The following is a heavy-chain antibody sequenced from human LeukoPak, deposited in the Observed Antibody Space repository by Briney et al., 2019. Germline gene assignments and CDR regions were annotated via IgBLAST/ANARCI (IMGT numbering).Heavy chain of an antibody. CDR2: ISWNGDST. CDR1: GFTFDDYA. D-gene: IGHD4-17*01. J-gene: IGHJ4*02. V-gene: IGHV3-9*01. CDR3: AKSNGAEEDDDDSGDYGFDS. Sequence: PGGSLRLSCAASGFTFDDYAMHWVRQVPGKGLEWVSSISWNGDSTDYGDSVKGRFTISRDNAKNSLYLQMTNLGSEDTALYYCAKSNGAEEDDDDSGDYGFDSWGQGTLVTVSS.